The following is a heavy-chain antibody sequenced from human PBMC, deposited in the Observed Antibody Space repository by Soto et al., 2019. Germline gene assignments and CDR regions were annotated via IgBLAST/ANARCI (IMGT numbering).Heavy chain of an antibody. V-gene: IGHV4-59*01. CDR2: IYYSGST. J-gene: IGHJ5*02. CDR1: GGSISSYY. D-gene: IGHD3-22*01. Sequence: SETLSLTCTVSGGSISSYYWSWIRQPPGKGLEWIGYIYYSGSTNYNPSLKSRVTISVDTSKNQFSLKLSSVTAADTAVYYCARAVSRDSSGYFGNWFDPWGKGTLVTVSS. CDR3: ARAVSRDSSGYFGNWFDP.